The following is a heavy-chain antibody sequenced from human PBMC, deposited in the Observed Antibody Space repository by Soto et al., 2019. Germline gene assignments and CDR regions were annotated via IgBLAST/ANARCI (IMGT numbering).Heavy chain of an antibody. V-gene: IGHV1-69*01. CDR3: ARGGGYYGPSDY. D-gene: IGHD3-10*01. CDR2: LIPIFGTA. J-gene: IGHJ4*02. Sequence: QVQLVQSGAEVKKPGASVKVSCKASGGTFSSYAISWVRQAPGQGLEWLVGLIPIFGTANYAQKFQGRVTITADESTSKAYMELSSLISEDTAVYYGARGGGYYGPSDYLFQGTLVTVSS. CDR1: GGTFSSYA.